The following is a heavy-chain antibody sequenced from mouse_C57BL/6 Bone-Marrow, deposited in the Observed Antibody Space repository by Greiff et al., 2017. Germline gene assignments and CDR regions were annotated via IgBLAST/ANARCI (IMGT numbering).Heavy chain of an antibody. Sequence: QVQLQQSGPELVKPGASVQLSCKASGYPFTSYDINWVKQRHGQGLEWIGWIYPRDGSTKYNEKFKGKATLTVDTSSSTAYMERHSLTSEDSAVYFCARDYGSSYWYFDVWGTGTTVTVSS. V-gene: IGHV1-85*01. CDR1: GYPFTSYD. CDR2: IYPRDGST. CDR3: ARDYGSSYWYFDV. D-gene: IGHD1-1*01. J-gene: IGHJ1*03.